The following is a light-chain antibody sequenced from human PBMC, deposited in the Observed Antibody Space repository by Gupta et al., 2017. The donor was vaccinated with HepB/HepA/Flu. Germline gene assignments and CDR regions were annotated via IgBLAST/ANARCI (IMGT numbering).Light chain of an antibody. CDR1: QSVNNNY. CDR2: GAS. V-gene: IGKV3-20*01. CDR3: QQYGASPLT. Sequence: IVLTQSPGTLSLSPGERATLSCRASQSVNNNYLAWYQQKPGQAPRLLIYGASSRATGIPDRFSGSGSGTDFTLTISTLEPEDFAVFYCQQYGASPLTFGPGTKVDMK. J-gene: IGKJ3*01.